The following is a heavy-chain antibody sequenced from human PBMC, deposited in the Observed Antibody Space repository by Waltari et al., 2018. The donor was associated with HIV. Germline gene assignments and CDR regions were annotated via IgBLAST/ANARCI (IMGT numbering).Heavy chain of an antibody. Sequence: QVQLVQSGAEVKKPGASVKVSCKASGYTFTSYGISWVRQAPGQGLEWMGWISAYNGNTNYAQKLQGRVTMTTDTSTSTAYMELRSLRSDDTAVYYCAFGGAPASGPTVSLLGWFDPWGQGTLVTVSS. CDR2: ISAYNGNT. D-gene: IGHD4-4*01. J-gene: IGHJ5*02. V-gene: IGHV1-18*01. CDR3: AFGGAPASGPTVSLLGWFDP. CDR1: GYTFTSYG.